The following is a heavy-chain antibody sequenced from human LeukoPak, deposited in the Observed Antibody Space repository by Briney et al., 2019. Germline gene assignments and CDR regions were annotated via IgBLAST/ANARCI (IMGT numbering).Heavy chain of an antibody. V-gene: IGHV3-23*01. CDR2: ITSRDGTT. D-gene: IGHD3-22*01. Sequence: PGGSLRLSCVASGFTFDDYAMSWVRQTPGKGLEWVSSITSRDGTTYYADSVKGRFTISRDNSENTLYLQMNSLRAEDSALYYCARDRPNYYGSDGHYYRRDVDYCGQGTLVTVSS. CDR1: GFTFDDYA. J-gene: IGHJ4*02. CDR3: ARDRPNYYGSDGHYYRRDVDY.